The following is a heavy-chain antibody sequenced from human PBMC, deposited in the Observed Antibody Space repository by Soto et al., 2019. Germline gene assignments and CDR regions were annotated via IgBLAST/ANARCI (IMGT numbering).Heavy chain of an antibody. J-gene: IGHJ4*02. D-gene: IGHD5-12*01. V-gene: IGHV4-39*01. Sequence: SETLSLTCTVSGGSVSSSSYSWGWIRQSPGKGLEWIGTIYSSENTYYNPSLKSRVTISVDTSKNQFSLTLSSVPAADTAVYFCARRIVATETFDYWGQGTRVTVSS. CDR3: ARRIVATETFDY. CDR1: GGSVSSSSYS. CDR2: IYSSENT.